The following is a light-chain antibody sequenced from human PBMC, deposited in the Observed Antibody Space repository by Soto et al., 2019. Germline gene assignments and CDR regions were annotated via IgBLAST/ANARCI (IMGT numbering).Light chain of an antibody. CDR2: GAS. J-gene: IGKJ2*01. Sequence: EIVMTQSPATLSVSPGERATLSCRASQSVSSNLAWYQQKPCQAPRLLIYGASTRATGIPARFSGSGSGTEFALTISSLQSEDFAVYYCQQYNNWPMYTFGQVTKLEIK. V-gene: IGKV3D-15*01. CDR1: QSVSSN. CDR3: QQYNNWPMYT.